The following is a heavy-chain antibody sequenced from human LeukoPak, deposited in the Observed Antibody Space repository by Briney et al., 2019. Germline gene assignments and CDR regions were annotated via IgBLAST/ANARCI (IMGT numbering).Heavy chain of an antibody. V-gene: IGHV3-23*01. J-gene: IGHJ1*01. CDR3: AMGATSWSGYSFPKIFQH. Sequence: GGSLRLSCAASGFTFSNYAVNWIRQAPGKGLKWVSVISGSGSSIYYTDSVKGRFTISRDNSKNTLYLQMNSLRAEDTAVYYCAMGATSWSGYSFPKIFQHWGRGTLVTVSS. CDR2: ISGSGSSI. D-gene: IGHD3-3*01. CDR1: GFTFSNYA.